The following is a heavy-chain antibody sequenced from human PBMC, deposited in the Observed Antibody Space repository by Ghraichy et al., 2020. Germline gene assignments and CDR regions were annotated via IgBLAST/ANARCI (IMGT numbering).Heavy chain of an antibody. CDR1: GGSISSGGYY. CDR2: IYYSGST. Sequence: SETLSLTCTVSGGSISSGGYYWSWIRQHPGKGLEWIGYIYYSGSTYYNPSLKSRVTISVDTSKNQFSLKLSSVTAADTAVYYCARERVPLYGMDVWGQGTTVTVSS. D-gene: IGHD2-2*01. J-gene: IGHJ6*02. V-gene: IGHV4-31*03. CDR3: ARERVPLYGMDV.